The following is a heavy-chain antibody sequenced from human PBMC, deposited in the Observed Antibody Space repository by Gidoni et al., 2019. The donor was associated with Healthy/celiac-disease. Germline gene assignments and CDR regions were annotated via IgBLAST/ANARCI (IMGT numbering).Heavy chain of an antibody. CDR2: ISGSGGRP. Sequence: EVQLLESGGGLVQPGGSLRLSCAASGFTFSSYAMSWVRQAPGKGLEWVSAISGSGGRPYYSDSVKGRFTISSDNSKNTLYLQIISLRAEDTAVYYCAKAPIAVEAFDYWGQGTLVTVSS. J-gene: IGHJ4*02. CDR1: GFTFSSYA. V-gene: IGHV3-23*01. CDR3: AKAPIAVEAFDY. D-gene: IGHD6-19*01.